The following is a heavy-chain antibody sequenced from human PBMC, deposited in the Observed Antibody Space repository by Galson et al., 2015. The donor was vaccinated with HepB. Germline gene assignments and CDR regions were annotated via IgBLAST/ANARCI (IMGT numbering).Heavy chain of an antibody. V-gene: IGHV3-30*04. D-gene: IGHD2-8*01. CDR2: ISYDGSNK. CDR1: GFTFSSYA. CDR3: ARSWDIVPHRGQTWFDP. J-gene: IGHJ5*02. Sequence: SLRLSCAASGFTFSSYAMHWVRQAPGKGLEWVAVISYDGSNKYYADSVKGRFTISRDNSKNTLYLQMNSLRAEDTAVYYCARSWDIVPHRGQTWFDPWGQGTLVTVSS.